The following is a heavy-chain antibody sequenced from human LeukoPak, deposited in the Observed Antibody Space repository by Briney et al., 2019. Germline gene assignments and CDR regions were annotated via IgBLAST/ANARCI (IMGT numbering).Heavy chain of an antibody. CDR3: ARDSSAERGQQLAN. CDR1: GFSFSRYW. CDR2: IKEDGSEK. Sequence: PGGSLTLSCAASGFSFSRYWMSWVRQAPGKGLEYIANIKEDGSEKYYVDSVKGRFIISRDNARNSLFLQMNSLRVEDTAVYYCARDSSAERGQQLANWGQGTLVTVSS. J-gene: IGHJ4*02. D-gene: IGHD6-13*01. V-gene: IGHV3-7*01.